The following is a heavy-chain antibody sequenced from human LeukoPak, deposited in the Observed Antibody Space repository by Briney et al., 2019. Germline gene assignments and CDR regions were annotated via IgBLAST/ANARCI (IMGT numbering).Heavy chain of an antibody. CDR2: IYYSGST. J-gene: IGHJ3*02. V-gene: IGHV4-59*01. CDR3: ARDLYDAFDI. CDR1: GDSISSYS. Sequence: SETLSLTCTDPGDSISSYSWRWIRQPPRKGLEWIGYIYYSGSTNYDPSLKSRVTISVDSSKTQFSLKLSSVTAADTAVYYCARDLYDAFDIWGQGTMVTVSS.